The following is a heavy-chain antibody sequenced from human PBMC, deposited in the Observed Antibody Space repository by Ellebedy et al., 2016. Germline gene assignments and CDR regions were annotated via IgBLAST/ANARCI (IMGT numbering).Heavy chain of an antibody. CDR3: ARHQFNSDFRGDDAFDI. CDR1: GYNFNTHW. D-gene: IGHD4-23*01. CDR2: IYPGDSDR. J-gene: IGHJ3*02. V-gene: IGHV5-51*01. Sequence: GESLKISCKGSGYNFNTHWIGWVRQMPGKGLEWMGIIYPGDSDRRYSPSLQGQVTISVDRSISTVYLQWTSLRASDTAMYYCARHQFNSDFRGDDAFDIWGQGTMVTVSS.